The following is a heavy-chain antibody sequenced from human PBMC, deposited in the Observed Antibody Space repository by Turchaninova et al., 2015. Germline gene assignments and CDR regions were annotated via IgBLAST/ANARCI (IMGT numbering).Heavy chain of an antibody. D-gene: IGHD3-22*01. J-gene: IGHJ4*02. CDR2: ITYDGSNK. Sequence: QVQLVEYGVGVGQSGRSLGRSWSAACFTFSNFGTHGVPHDPVKGREGVAFITYDGSNKNYADSVKGRFTISRDNSKNTLYLQMNSLRAEDTAVYYCAKDQHYYDSSGYWNYFDYWGQGTLVTVSS. CDR1: CFTFSNFG. CDR3: AKDQHYYDSSGYWNYFDY. V-gene: IGHV3-30*18.